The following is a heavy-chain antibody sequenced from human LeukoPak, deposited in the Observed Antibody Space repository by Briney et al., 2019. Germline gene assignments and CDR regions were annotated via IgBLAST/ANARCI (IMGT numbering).Heavy chain of an antibody. CDR2: IFPGGET. Sequence: GGSLRLSCAVSGFAVSNNFMSWVRQAPGKGLEWLSVIFPGGETHYAGSVKGRFTISRETSENTLYLRMNSLTAEDTALYYCVKGSTGAPPLEHWGQGTLVTVSS. CDR3: VKGSTGAPPLEH. V-gene: IGHV3-53*01. J-gene: IGHJ1*01. CDR1: GFAVSNNF. D-gene: IGHD1-1*01.